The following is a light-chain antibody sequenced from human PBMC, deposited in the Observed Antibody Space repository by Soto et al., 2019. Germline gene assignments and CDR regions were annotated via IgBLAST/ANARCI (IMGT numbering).Light chain of an antibody. CDR1: QSVGSY. Sequence: IVMAQSPATLSVSPGERANLSCRASQSVGSYLAWYQHKPSRAPRLLIDDASSRAAGNPDTFSGSGSGTDFTHTISSLEPEDLAVYYCQQYDYLVTFGQGTKVDI. V-gene: IGKV3D-15*01. J-gene: IGKJ1*01. CDR3: QQYDYLVT. CDR2: DAS.